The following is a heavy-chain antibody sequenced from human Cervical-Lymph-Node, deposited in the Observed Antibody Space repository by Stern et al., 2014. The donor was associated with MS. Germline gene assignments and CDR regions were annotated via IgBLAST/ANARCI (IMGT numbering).Heavy chain of an antibody. D-gene: IGHD3-10*01. CDR2: IFPGGSDI. V-gene: IGHV5-51*01. CDR3: ARKGTYGLDF. Sequence: VQLVQSGPEVKRPGESLKISCQASGYTFTSYWIGWVRQMPGKGLEWIAIIFPGGSDIRYSPSFQGQVTMSADKPITTAYLQWSSLKASDTAFYFCARKGTYGLDFWGQGALVTVSS. J-gene: IGHJ4*02. CDR1: GYTFTSYW.